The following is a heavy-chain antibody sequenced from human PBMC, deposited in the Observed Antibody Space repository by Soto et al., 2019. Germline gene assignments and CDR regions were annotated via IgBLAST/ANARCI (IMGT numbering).Heavy chain of an antibody. J-gene: IGHJ6*02. CDR3: ASPEVAGKGGYYYYGMDV. CDR1: GGTFSSYA. D-gene: IGHD6-19*01. CDR2: IIPIFGTA. V-gene: IGHV1-69*01. Sequence: QVQLVQSGAEVKKPGSSVKVSCKASGGTFSSYAISWVRQAPGQGLEWMGGIIPIFGTANYAQKFQGRVTITADESTSTAYMELSSLRSEDTAVYSCASPEVAGKGGYYYYGMDVWGQGTTVTVSS.